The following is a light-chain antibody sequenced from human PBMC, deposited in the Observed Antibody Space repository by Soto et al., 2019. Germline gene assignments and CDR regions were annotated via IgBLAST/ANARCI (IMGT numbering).Light chain of an antibody. J-gene: IGKJ2*01. CDR2: DAS. CDR1: QSVRYN. V-gene: IGKV3-15*01. CDR3: QQYHSWPYT. Sequence: EIVMTQSPATLSVSPGEGATLYCRASQSVRYNLAWYQQVPAQPPRLLIFDASTRATGIPARFIGSGSGTEFSLTVSSLQSEDLAVYYCQQYHSWPYTFGQGTKL.